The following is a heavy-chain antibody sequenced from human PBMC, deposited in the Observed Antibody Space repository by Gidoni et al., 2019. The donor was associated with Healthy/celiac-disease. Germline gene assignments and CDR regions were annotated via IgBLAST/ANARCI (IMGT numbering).Heavy chain of an antibody. CDR3: ARDSGTAMVTYYFDY. D-gene: IGHD5-18*01. CDR1: GFTVTCYA. CDR2: ISYDGSNK. Sequence: QVQLVESGGGVVQPGRSMRLSFPASGFTVTCYAMHWVRQAPGKGLEWVAVISYDGSNKYYADSVKGRFTISRDNSKNTLYLQMNSLRAEDTAVYYCARDSGTAMVTYYFDYWGQGTLVNVSS. J-gene: IGHJ4*02. V-gene: IGHV3-30*04.